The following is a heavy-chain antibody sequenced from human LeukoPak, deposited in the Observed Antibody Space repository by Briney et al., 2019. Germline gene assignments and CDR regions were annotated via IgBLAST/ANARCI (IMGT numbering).Heavy chain of an antibody. CDR1: GGSISSSSYY. J-gene: IGHJ4*02. CDR2: IYYSGST. D-gene: IGHD3-3*01. CDR3: ARGSETTSFSFDY. V-gene: IGHV4-39*07. Sequence: SETLSLTCTVSGGSISSSSYYWGWIRQPPGKGLEWIGSIYYSGSTYYNPSLKSRVTISVDTSKNQFSLKLSSVTAADTAVYYCARGSETTSFSFDYWGQGTLVTVSS.